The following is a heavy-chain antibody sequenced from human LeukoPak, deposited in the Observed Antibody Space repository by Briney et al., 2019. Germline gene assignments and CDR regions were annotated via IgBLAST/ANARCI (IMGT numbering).Heavy chain of an antibody. D-gene: IGHD6-13*01. CDR2: IYSGSST. J-gene: IGHJ4*02. CDR3: ARIATAVNIFDY. Sequence: GGSLRLSCAASGFTFSSNYMSWVRQAPGKGLEWVSVIYSGSSTYYADSVKGRFTISRDNSKNTLYLQMNSLRAEDTAVYYCARIATAVNIFDYWGQGSLVTVSS. CDR1: GFTFSSNY. V-gene: IGHV3-53*01.